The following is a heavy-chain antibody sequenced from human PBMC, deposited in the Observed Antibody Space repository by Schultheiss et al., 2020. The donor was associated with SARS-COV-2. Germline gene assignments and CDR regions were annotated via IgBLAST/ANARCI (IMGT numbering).Heavy chain of an antibody. D-gene: IGHD6-13*01. V-gene: IGHV4-4*07. Sequence: SQTLSLTCTVSGGSISSYYWSWIRQPAGKGLEWIGRIYTSGSTNYNPSLKSRVTMSVDTSKNQFSLKVTSVTAADTAVYYCARLPSSSYLRPYYYGMDVWGQGTTVTVSS. CDR3: ARLPSSSYLRPYYYGMDV. CDR1: GGSISSYY. J-gene: IGHJ6*02. CDR2: IYTSGST.